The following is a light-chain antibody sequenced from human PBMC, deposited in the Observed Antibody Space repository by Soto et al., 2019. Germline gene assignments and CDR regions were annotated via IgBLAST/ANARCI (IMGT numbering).Light chain of an antibody. CDR1: SSNIGSNS. Sequence: QSVLTQPPSASGTPGQRVTISCSGSSSNIGSNSVYWYQQLPGTAPKRLIYRNNQRPSGVPDRFSGSKSGTSASLAISGLRSEDEADYYCAAWDDSLSGVVFGGGTKLTVL. J-gene: IGLJ2*01. CDR2: RNN. V-gene: IGLV1-47*01. CDR3: AAWDDSLSGVV.